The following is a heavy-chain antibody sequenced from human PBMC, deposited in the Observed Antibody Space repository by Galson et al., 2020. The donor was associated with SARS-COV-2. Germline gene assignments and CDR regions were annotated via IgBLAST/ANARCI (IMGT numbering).Heavy chain of an antibody. V-gene: IGHV4-39*01. CDR1: GGSISTSSYH. Sequence: SETLSLTCTVSGGSISTSSYHWDWIRQPPGKGLEWIGSIFHTGMTDYHPSLESRVTISADTSKNRFSLRLTSVTAADTAVYYCARRETGGAFDIWGQGTVATVSS. D-gene: IGHD7-27*01. CDR3: ARRETGGAFDI. J-gene: IGHJ3*02. CDR2: IFHTGMT.